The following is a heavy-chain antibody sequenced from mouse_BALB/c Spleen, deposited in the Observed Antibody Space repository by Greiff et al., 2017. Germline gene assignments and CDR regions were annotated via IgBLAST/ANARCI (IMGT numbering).Heavy chain of an antibody. CDR2: IWRGGST. V-gene: IGHV2-5-1*01. J-gene: IGHJ4*01. Sequence: QVQLKQSGPSLVQPSQSLSITCTVSGFSLTSYGVHWVRQSPGKGLEWLGVIWRGGSTDYNAAFMSRLSITKDNSKSQVFFKMNSLQADDTAIYYCAKNENDGYLYAMDYWGQGTSVTVSS. D-gene: IGHD2-3*01. CDR1: GFSLTSYG. CDR3: AKNENDGYLYAMDY.